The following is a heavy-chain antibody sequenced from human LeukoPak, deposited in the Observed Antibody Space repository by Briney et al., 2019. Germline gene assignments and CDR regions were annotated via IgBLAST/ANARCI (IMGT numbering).Heavy chain of an antibody. Sequence: GGSLRLSCAASGFTFSSYSMNWVRQAPGKGLEWVSSITSSSSYIYYADSVKGRFTVSRDNAKNSLYLQMSSLRAEDTAVYYCAADTYHDYWGQGTLVTVSS. V-gene: IGHV3-21*01. J-gene: IGHJ4*02. CDR2: ITSSSSYI. CDR1: GFTFSSYS. CDR3: AADTYHDY. D-gene: IGHD2-2*01.